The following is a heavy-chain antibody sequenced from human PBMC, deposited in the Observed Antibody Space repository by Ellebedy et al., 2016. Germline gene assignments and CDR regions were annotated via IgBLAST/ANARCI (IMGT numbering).Heavy chain of an antibody. V-gene: IGHV4-59*02. CDR1: GGSVDTYY. D-gene: IGHD6-6*01. J-gene: IGHJ4*02. Sequence: SETLSLXCTVSGGSVDTYYWTWIRQSPGKGLEWIGYVFYGGSTKYNPSLRSRVTISLDTSRNQFSLKVKSVTAADTAVYFCVRDVSLYSSSPSFDFWGQGILVTVSS. CDR3: VRDVSLYSSSPSFDF. CDR2: VFYGGST.